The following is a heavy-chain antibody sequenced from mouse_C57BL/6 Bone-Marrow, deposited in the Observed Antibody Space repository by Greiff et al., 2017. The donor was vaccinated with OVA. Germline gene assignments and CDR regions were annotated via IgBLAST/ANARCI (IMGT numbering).Heavy chain of an antibody. V-gene: IGHV1-15*01. CDR2: IDPETGGT. D-gene: IGHD2-5*01. J-gene: IGHJ4*01. CDR3: TRGYSNYYAMDY. CDR1: GYTFTDYE. Sequence: VQVVESGAELVRPGASVTLSCKASGYTFTDYEMHWVKQTPVHGLEWIGAIDPETGGTAYNQKFKGKAILTADKSSSTAYMELRSLTSEDSAGYYCTRGYSNYYAMDYWGQGTSVTVSS.